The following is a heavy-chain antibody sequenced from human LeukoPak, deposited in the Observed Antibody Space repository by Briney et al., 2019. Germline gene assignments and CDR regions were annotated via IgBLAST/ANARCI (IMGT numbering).Heavy chain of an antibody. CDR1: GFTFSSYA. Sequence: GGSLRLSCAASGFTFSSYAVSWVRQAPGKGLEWVSYISSSGSTIYYADSVKGRFTISRDNAKNSLYLQMNSLRAEDAAVYYCARDLTYYYDSSGYFLDYWGQGTLVTVSS. J-gene: IGHJ4*02. CDR2: ISSSGSTI. V-gene: IGHV3-48*04. CDR3: ARDLTYYYDSSGYFLDY. D-gene: IGHD3-22*01.